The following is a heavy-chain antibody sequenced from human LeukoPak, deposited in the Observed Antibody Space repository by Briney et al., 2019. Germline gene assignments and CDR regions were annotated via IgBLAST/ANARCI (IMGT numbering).Heavy chain of an antibody. CDR1: GFTFCSYA. CDR2: ISGSGGRT. D-gene: IGHD2-21*02. CDR3: AKDLGVTAIPKHFQH. J-gene: IGHJ1*01. Sequence: GGSLRLLCAAPGFTFCSYAKRWGRQAPGKGLEWVSAISGSGGRTYYADSVKGRFTISRDNSKNTLYLQMNSLRAEDTAVYYCAKDLGVTAIPKHFQHWGQGTLVTVSS. V-gene: IGHV3-23*01.